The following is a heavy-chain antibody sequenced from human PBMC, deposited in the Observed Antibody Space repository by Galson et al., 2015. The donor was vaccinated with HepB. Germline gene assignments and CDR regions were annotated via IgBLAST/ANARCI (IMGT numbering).Heavy chain of an antibody. CDR3: ARGDCSGSYSGVYFDY. D-gene: IGHD3-10*02. CDR2: ISSSSSYI. J-gene: IGHJ4*02. V-gene: IGHV3-21*01. CDR1: GFTFSSYS. Sequence: SLRLSCAASGFTFSSYSMNWVRQAPGKGLEWVSSISSSSSYIYYADSVKGRFTISSDNAKNSLYLQMNSLRAEDTAVYYCARGDCSGSYSGVYFDYWGQGTLVTVSS.